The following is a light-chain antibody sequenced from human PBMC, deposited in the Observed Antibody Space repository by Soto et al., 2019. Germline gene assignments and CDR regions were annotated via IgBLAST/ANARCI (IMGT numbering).Light chain of an antibody. Sequence: QSVLTQPASVSGSPGQPITISCTGTSSDVGSFDSVAWYQHNPGKAPKLMIYDVSNRPSGVSSRFSGSKSGNTASMSISGLQTEDEANYYCSSFTTSSTLVFGTGNK. J-gene: IGLJ1*01. CDR3: SSFTTSSTLV. V-gene: IGLV2-14*01. CDR1: SSDVGSFDS. CDR2: DVS.